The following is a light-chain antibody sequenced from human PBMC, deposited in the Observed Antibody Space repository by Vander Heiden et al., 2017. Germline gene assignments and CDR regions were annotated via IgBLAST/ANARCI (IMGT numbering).Light chain of an antibody. Sequence: QSALTQPASVSASPRQSITVSCTGTNRDVGAYDYVAWYQQHPGKAPKLIIFDVNVRSSGISDRFSGSKSGNTASLTISGLQAEDEADYYCSSYREDKTWVFGGGTKVTVL. CDR3: SSYREDKTWV. CDR2: DVN. J-gene: IGLJ3*02. CDR1: NRDVGAYDY. V-gene: IGLV2-14*03.